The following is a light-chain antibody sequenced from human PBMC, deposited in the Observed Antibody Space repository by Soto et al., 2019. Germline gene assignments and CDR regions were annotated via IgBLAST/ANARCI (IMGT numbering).Light chain of an antibody. CDR3: SSYTSSTPHV. CDR1: SSDVGGYNY. CDR2: DVS. V-gene: IGLV2-14*01. J-gene: IGLJ1*01. Sequence: QSVLTQPASVSGSPGQSITISCTGTSSDVGGYNYVSWHQQHPGKVPKLMIYDVSSRPSGVSNRFSGSKSGNTASLTISGLQAEDEADYYCSSYTSSTPHVFGRGTKVTVL.